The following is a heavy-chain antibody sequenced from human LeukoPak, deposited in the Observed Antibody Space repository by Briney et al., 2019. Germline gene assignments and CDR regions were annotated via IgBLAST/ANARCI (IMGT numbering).Heavy chain of an antibody. V-gene: IGHV3-23*01. CDR2: ISGSGGST. J-gene: IGHJ5*02. CDR3: AKVAIPAATRGAWFDP. CDR1: GYSISSGYY. Sequence: PSETLSLTCTVSGYSISSGYYWGWIRQPPGKGLEWVSAISGSGGSTYYADSVKGRFTISRDNSKNTLYLQMNSLRAEDTAIYYCAKVAIPAATRGAWFDPWGQGTLVIVSS. D-gene: IGHD6-13*01.